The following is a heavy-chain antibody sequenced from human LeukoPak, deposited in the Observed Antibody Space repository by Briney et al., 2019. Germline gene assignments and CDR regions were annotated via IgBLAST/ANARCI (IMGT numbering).Heavy chain of an antibody. D-gene: IGHD6-19*01. CDR3: ARDSIAVAGIDY. J-gene: IGHJ4*02. CDR2: IYYSGST. Sequence: PSETLSLTCTVSGGSINFYYWNWIRQPPGKGLEWIGYIYYSGSTNYNPSLKSRVTVSVDTSKNQFSLKLRSVTAADTAVYYCARDSIAVAGIDYWGKGTLVTVS. V-gene: IGHV4-59*01. CDR1: GGSINFYY.